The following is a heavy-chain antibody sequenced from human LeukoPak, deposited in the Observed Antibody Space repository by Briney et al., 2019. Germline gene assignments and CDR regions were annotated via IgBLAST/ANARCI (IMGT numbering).Heavy chain of an antibody. CDR2: FQYSGNS. Sequence: PSETLSLTCNVSGSSITAFYWSWIRQSPGKGLEWIGSFQYSGNSNYNPSLKSRVAMSVDTSKRQLSLRLTSVTAANTAVYYCAREREYGDYPDYWGQGTLVTVSS. CDR3: AREREYGDYPDY. D-gene: IGHD4-17*01. CDR1: GSSITAFY. V-gene: IGHV4-59*01. J-gene: IGHJ4*02.